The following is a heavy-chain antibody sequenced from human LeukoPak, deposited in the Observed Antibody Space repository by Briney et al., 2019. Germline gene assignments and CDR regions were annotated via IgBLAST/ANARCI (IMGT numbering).Heavy chain of an antibody. CDR2: TSHSDSP. Sequence: SETLSLTCTVSGGSMRSYYWSWIRQTPGKGLEWIGSTSHSDSPYYNPSLESRVTISLDTSRNLFSLKLTSVTAADTAVYFCARDFGETSLPNWFDPWGQGTLVIVSS. D-gene: IGHD3-16*01. CDR1: GGSMRSYY. V-gene: IGHV4-59*04. J-gene: IGHJ5*02. CDR3: ARDFGETSLPNWFDP.